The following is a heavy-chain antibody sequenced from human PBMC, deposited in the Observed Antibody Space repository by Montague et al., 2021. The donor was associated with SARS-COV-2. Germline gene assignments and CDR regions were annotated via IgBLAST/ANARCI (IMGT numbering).Heavy chain of an antibody. CDR1: GGSFSGYY. CDR3: VRGSTVAHY. CDR2: INHSGST. V-gene: IGHV4-34*01. D-gene: IGHD4-23*01. J-gene: IGHJ4*02. Sequence: SETLSLTCAVYGGSFSGYYWSWIRQPPGKGLEWIGEINHSGSTNYNPSLKSRVTISVDTSKNQFSLKLSSVTAADTAVYYCVRGSTVAHYWGQGTLVTVSS.